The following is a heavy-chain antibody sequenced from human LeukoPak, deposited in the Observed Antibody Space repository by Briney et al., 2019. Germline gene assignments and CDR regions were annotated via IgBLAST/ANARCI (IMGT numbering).Heavy chain of an antibody. D-gene: IGHD3-3*01. CDR3: AKGHDDFRHFDF. CDR1: GGTFANYA. J-gene: IGHJ4*02. Sequence: ASVKVSCKASGGTFANYAIAWVRRAPGQGLEWMGGIIPIFGTGHSAQKFQGRLTITADESTRTTYMELSSLRSEDTAVYYCAKGHDDFRHFDFWGQGTLVIVSS. CDR2: IIPIFGTG. V-gene: IGHV1-69*13.